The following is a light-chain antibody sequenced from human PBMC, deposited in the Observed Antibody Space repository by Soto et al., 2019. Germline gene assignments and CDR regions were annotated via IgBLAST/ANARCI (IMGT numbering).Light chain of an antibody. CDR2: GAS. CDR3: QQYHIWRSIT. CDR1: QSVSEY. J-gene: IGKJ5*01. V-gene: IGKV3-15*01. Sequence: EVMMAQSPATLAVTPGERATHSCRASQSVSEYLAWYQQKPGQAPRLLIYGASTRATGIPARFSGSGSGTEFTLTISSLQSEDLAVHYCQQYHIWRSITFGQGTRLEIK.